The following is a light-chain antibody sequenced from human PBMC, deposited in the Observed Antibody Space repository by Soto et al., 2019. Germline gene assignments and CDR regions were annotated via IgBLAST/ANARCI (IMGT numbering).Light chain of an antibody. J-gene: IGKJ1*01. V-gene: IGKV2-28*01. CDR1: QSLLHSNGYDS. CDR2: LGS. CDR3: MQALQSPPT. Sequence: EIVMTQSPLSLPVTPGEPASISCRSSQSLLHSNGYDSLDWYLQKPGQSPQLLIYLGSNRASGVPARFSGSESGTDFTLKISRVEADDVGVYYCMQALQSPPTFGQGTKVEIK.